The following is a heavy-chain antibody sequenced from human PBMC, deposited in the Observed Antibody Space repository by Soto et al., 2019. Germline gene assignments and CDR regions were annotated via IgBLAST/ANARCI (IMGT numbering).Heavy chain of an antibody. J-gene: IGHJ4*02. V-gene: IGHV4-30-4*01. CDR1: GASVAGGSYY. CDR2: IPSRGRP. CDR3: ARDTYSGYDSGL. D-gene: IGHD5-12*01. Sequence: VQLRESGPGLVKPSQTLSLTCSVSGASVAGGSYYWSWVRQPPGKGLEWIGYIPSRGRPFYNPSLTSRGTISADTSKNQLSLQLTSVTAADTAVYYCARDTYSGYDSGLWGQGTLVTVSS.